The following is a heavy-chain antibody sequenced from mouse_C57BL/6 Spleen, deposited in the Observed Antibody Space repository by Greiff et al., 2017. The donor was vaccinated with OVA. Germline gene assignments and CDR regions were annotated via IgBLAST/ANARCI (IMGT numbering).Heavy chain of an antibody. V-gene: IGHV5-17*01. D-gene: IGHD1-1*01. J-gene: IGHJ2*01. CDR1: GFTFSDYG. Sequence: EVKLMESGGGLVKPGGSLKLSCAASGFTFSDYGMHWVRQAPEKGLEWVAYISSGSSTIYYADTVKGRFTISRDNAKNTLFLQMTSLRSEDTAMYYCARQSYYGSRSLDYWGQGTTLTVSS. CDR3: ARQSYYGSRSLDY. CDR2: ISSGSSTI.